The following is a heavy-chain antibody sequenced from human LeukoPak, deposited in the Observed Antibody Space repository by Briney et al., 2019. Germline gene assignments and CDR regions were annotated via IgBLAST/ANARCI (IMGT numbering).Heavy chain of an antibody. V-gene: IGHV4-59*01. CDR2: IYYSGST. J-gene: IGHJ6*02. D-gene: IGHD2-15*01. CDR1: GGSISSYY. CDR3: ARGYCSGGSCYSDGMDV. Sequence: SEILSLTCTVSGGSISSYYWSWIRQPPGKGLEWIGYIYYSGSTNYNPSLKSRVTISVDTSKNQFSLKLSSETAADTAVYYCARGYCSGGSCYSDGMDVWGQGTTVTVSS.